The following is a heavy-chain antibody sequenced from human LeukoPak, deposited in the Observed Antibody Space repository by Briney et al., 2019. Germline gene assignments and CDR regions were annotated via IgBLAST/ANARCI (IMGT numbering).Heavy chain of an antibody. CDR1: GYTFTNFD. D-gene: IGHD6-13*01. CDR2: MNPYTGKT. V-gene: IGHV1-8*03. Sequence: GASVKVSCKTSGYTFTNFDINWVRQATGQGLEWLGWMNPYTGKTGYAQKFQGRVTFTGDTSIRTAYMEVSSLTSEDTAVYYCARDLRYSSSPWGQGTLVTVSS. CDR3: ARDLRYSSSP. J-gene: IGHJ5*02.